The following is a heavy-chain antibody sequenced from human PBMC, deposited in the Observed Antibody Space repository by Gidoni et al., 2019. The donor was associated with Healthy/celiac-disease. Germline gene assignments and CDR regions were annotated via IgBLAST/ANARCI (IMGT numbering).Heavy chain of an antibody. CDR1: GYSISSAYY. V-gene: IGHV4-38-2*02. CDR3: ARVAVPAATGTFDAFDI. Sequence: QVQLQESGPGLVKPSETLSLTCTVSGYSISSAYYWGWIRQPTGKGLEWIGSIYHSGSTYYNPCLKSRVTISVDTSKNQFSLKLSSVTAADTAVYYCARVAVPAATGTFDAFDIWGQGTMVTVSS. CDR2: IYHSGST. J-gene: IGHJ3*02. D-gene: IGHD2-2*01.